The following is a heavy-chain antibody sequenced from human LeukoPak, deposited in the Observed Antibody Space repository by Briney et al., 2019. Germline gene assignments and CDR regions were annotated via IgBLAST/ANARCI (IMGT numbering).Heavy chain of an antibody. V-gene: IGHV1-58*02. CDR3: AAAQNFPVYCSGGSCSYYFDY. Sequence: VASVKVSCKASGFTFTSSAMQWVRQARGQRLEWVGWIVVGSGNTNYAQKFQERVTITSDMSTSTAYMELSSLRSEDTAVYYCAAAQNFPVYCSGGSCSYYFDYWGQGTLVTVSS. CDR1: GFTFTSSA. J-gene: IGHJ4*02. D-gene: IGHD2-15*01. CDR2: IVVGSGNT.